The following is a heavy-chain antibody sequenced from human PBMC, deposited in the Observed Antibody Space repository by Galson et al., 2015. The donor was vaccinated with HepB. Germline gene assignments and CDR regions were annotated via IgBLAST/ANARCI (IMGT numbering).Heavy chain of an antibody. J-gene: IGHJ2*01. D-gene: IGHD5/OR15-5a*01. Sequence: SLRLSCAASGFTFSNYPIHWVRQAPGKGLEWVAVISYNGKYTNYADSGKGRFAISRDNSKNTQFLQMNSLRAEDTAVYYCARARGQGAGVYENWYLDLWGRGTLVTVSS. CDR2: ISYNGKYT. CDR3: ARARGQGAGVYENWYLDL. CDR1: GFTFSNYP. V-gene: IGHV3-30*09.